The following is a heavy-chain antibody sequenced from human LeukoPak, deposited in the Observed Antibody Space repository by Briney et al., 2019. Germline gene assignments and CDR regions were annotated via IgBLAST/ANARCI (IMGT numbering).Heavy chain of an antibody. V-gene: IGHV4-34*01. CDR1: GGSFSDLY. CDR2: MNHIGGT. J-gene: IGHJ4*02. D-gene: IGHD6-19*01. Sequence: SETLSLTCAVYGGSFSDLYWSWIRQPPGKGLEWIGEMNHIGGTKYNPSLKSRLTMSIDTSKNQFSLKLSSVTAADTAVYYCARRSSVGLIDCWGRGTLVTVSS. CDR3: ARRSSVGLIDC.